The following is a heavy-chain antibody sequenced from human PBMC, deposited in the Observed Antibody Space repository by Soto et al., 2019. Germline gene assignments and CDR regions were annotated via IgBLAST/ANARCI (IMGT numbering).Heavy chain of an antibody. CDR1: GYTFTSYG. CDR2: INAGNGNT. V-gene: IGHV1-3*01. CDR3: ARDLSTYYDILTGHSHYYYYGMDV. D-gene: IGHD3-9*01. Sequence: ASVKVSCKASGYTFTSYGISWVRQAPGQGLEWMGWINAGNGNTKYSQKFQGRVTITRDTSASTAYMELSSLRSEDTAVYYCARDLSTYYDILTGHSHYYYYGMDVWGQGTTVTVSS. J-gene: IGHJ6*02.